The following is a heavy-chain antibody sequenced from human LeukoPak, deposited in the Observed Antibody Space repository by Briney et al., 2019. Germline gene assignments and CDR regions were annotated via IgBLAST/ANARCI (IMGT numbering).Heavy chain of an antibody. D-gene: IGHD5-12*01. CDR1: GYSISSGYY. CDR2: IYHSGST. CDR3: ARGLYSGYSRNVFDI. V-gene: IGHV4-38-2*02. J-gene: IGHJ3*02. Sequence: SETLSLTCTVSGYSISSGYYWGWIRQPPGKGLEWIGSIYHSGSTYYNPSLKSRVTISVDTSKNQFSLKLSSVTAADTAVYYCARGLYSGYSRNVFDIWGQGTMVTVSS.